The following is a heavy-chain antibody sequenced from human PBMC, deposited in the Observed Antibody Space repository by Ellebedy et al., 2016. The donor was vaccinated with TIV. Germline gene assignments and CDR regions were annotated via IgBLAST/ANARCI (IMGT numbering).Heavy chain of an antibody. CDR1: GFTFRSYA. CDR3: ATSIVGAPVLGADY. D-gene: IGHD1-26*01. CDR2: IGYDGSNK. J-gene: IGHJ4*02. V-gene: IGHV3-30*02. Sequence: GESLKISXAASGFTFRSYAMTWVRQAPGKGLEWVAFIGYDGSNKYYADSVKGRFSISRDNYHNMLYLQMNSLRVEDTAVYYCATSIVGAPVLGADYWGQGSLVTVSS.